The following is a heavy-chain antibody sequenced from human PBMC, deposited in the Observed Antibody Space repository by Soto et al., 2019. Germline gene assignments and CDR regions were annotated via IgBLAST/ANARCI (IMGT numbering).Heavy chain of an antibody. Sequence: LSLTCAVSGGSISTSSNLWTWVRQSPGKGLEWIGDIFYTGSTNFNPSLRGRVSISVDKSENQFSLKLTSVPAADTAVYLCASLGTTITCFESWGQGTLVTVSS. CDR1: GGSISTSSNL. CDR2: IFYTGST. D-gene: IGHD4-4*01. V-gene: IGHV4-4*01. J-gene: IGHJ4*02. CDR3: ASLGTTITCFES.